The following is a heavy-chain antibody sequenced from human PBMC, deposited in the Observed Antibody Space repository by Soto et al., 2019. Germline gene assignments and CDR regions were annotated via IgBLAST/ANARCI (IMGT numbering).Heavy chain of an antibody. Sequence: QVQLVQSGAEVKKPGSSVKVSCKASGGTFSSYAISWVRQAPGQGLEWMGGIIPIFGTANYAQKFQGRVTITADESTSTAYMELSSLRSEDTAVYYCARDIYGDYGRLRYYYGTDVWGQGTTVTVSS. CDR2: IIPIFGTA. V-gene: IGHV1-69*01. CDR3: ARDIYGDYGRLRYYYGTDV. D-gene: IGHD4-17*01. J-gene: IGHJ6*02. CDR1: GGTFSSYA.